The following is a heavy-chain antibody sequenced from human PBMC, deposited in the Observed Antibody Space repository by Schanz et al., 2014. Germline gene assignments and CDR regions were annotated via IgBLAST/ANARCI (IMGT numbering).Heavy chain of an antibody. CDR2: ISDRGDGT. J-gene: IGHJ4*02. D-gene: IGHD6-19*01. CDR1: GFTFSDSW. CDR3: VKTDAGWRFDY. V-gene: IGHV3-23*04. Sequence: EVQLVESGGGFVQPGGSLRLSCAASGFTFSDSWMHWVRQAPGKGLEWVSGISDRGDGTNYGDSVRGRFTISRDNSRNTVYLQMNNVGVDDTATYYCVKTDAGWRFDYWGQGTLVIVSS.